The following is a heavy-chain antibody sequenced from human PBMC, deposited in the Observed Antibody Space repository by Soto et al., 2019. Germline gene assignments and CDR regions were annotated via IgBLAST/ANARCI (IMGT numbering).Heavy chain of an antibody. CDR1: GFTFSTYE. CDR3: ANDFWSEYR. V-gene: IGHV3-48*03. D-gene: IGHD3-3*01. CDR2: ISGSSSMI. Sequence: GGSLRLSCVASGFTFSTYEMNWVHQAPGRGLEWISYISGSSSMIYYTDSVKGRFTTSRDNAKNSLYLQMNSLGAEDTAVYYCANDFWSEYRWGQGTLVTVSS. J-gene: IGHJ4*02.